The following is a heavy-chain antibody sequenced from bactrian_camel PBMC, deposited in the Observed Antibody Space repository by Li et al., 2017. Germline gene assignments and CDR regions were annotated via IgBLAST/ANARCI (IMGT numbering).Heavy chain of an antibody. J-gene: IGHJ4*01. Sequence: VQLVESGGGLVQPGGSLRLSCAASGFTFSTYWMYWVRQAPGKGLEWVSTINSGGGTTDYADSVKGRFTISRDNAKNTVALQMNSLKSEDTALYYCVTSAVVAGPPTAAHWGQATQVTVS. CDR3: VTSAVVAGPPTAAH. D-gene: IGHD6*01. V-gene: IGHV3S1*01. CDR2: INSGGGTT. CDR1: GFTFSTYW.